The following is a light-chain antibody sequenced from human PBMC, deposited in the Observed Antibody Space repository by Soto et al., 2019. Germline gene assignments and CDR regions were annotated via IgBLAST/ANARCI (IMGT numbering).Light chain of an antibody. CDR2: GAS. CDR1: QSVSSN. J-gene: IGKJ1*01. Sequence: EIVMTQSPATLSVSPGERATLSCRASQSVSSNLAWYQQKPGQAPRLLIYGASTRATGIPARFSRSGSGTEFTRTISSLQSEDFAVYYCQQYNNWPPMAFGQGTKVEIK. V-gene: IGKV3-15*01. CDR3: QQYNNWPPMA.